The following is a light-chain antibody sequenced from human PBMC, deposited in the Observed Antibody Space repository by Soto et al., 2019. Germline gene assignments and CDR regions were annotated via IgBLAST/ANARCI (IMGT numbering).Light chain of an antibody. CDR1: QGISNY. CDR2: AAS. J-gene: IGKJ3*01. Sequence: DIQMTQSPSSLSASVGDRVTITCRASQGISNYLAWDQQKPGKVPKLLIYAASTLHSGVPSRFSGSGSGTDFSLTISSLKPEDVATYYCQKYNSDPPFTFGRGTKVDIK. V-gene: IGKV1-27*01. CDR3: QKYNSDPPFT.